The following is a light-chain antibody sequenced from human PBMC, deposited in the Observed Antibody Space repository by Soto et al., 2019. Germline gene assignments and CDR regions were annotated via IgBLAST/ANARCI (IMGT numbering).Light chain of an antibody. CDR3: CSYAGSRNVV. V-gene: IGLV2-23*01. J-gene: IGLJ2*01. CDR2: EGI. CDR1: SGDVGNYNL. Sequence: QSALTQPASVSGSPGQSITISCTGTSGDVGNYNLVSWYQQHPGKAPKVIIYEGIKRPSGVSDRFSGSKSGNTASLTITGLQAEDEAHYYCCSYAGSRNVVFDGGTKVTVL.